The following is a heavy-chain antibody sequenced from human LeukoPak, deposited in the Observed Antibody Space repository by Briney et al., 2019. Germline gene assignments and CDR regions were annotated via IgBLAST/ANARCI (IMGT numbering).Heavy chain of an antibody. Sequence: SETLSLTCTVSGGSISSYYWSWIRQPPGNGLEWIGYIYYSGSTNYNPSLKSRVTISVDTSKNQFSLKLSSVTAADTAVYYCARGDMVRTTYYYYGMDVWGQGTTVTVSS. CDR2: IYYSGST. V-gene: IGHV4-59*01. CDR1: GGSISSYY. D-gene: IGHD3-10*01. J-gene: IGHJ6*02. CDR3: ARGDMVRTTYYYYGMDV.